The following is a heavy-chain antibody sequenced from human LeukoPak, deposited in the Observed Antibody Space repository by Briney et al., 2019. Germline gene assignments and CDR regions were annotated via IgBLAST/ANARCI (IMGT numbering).Heavy chain of an antibody. V-gene: IGHV3-23*01. D-gene: IGHD3-3*01. CDR3: AKRSSGASGYYIY. CDR2: ITGSGSNT. Sequence: PGGSLRLSCAASGFSFNSYAMSWVRQTPGKGLEWVSAITGSGSNTYYADSVKGRFTISRDNSKNTLYLQMNSLRAEDTAVYYCAKRSSGASGYYIYWGQGTLVTVSS. CDR1: GFSFNSYA. J-gene: IGHJ4*02.